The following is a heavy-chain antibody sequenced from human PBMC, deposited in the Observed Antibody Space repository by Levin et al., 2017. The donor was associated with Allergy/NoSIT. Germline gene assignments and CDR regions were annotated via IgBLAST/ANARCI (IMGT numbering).Heavy chain of an antibody. J-gene: IGHJ4*02. D-gene: IGHD1-26*01. CDR2: INPSGGST. V-gene: IGHV1-46*01. CDR3: ARDLRWDVVGGRLDS. Sequence: GESLKISCKASGYTFTMFYMHWVRQAPGQGLEWMGMINPSGGSTTDAQRFQGRVTMTSDTSTSTVYMELSSLRSEDTAVYYCARDLRWDVVGGRLDSWGQGTLVTVSS. CDR1: GYTFTMFY.